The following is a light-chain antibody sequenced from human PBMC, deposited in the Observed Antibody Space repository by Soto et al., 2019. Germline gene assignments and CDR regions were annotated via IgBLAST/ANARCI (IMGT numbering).Light chain of an antibody. CDR3: QQDSPSPRT. V-gene: IGKV3D-20*01. CDR1: ESVTSGH. J-gene: IGKJ1*01. Sequence: EIVLTQSPATLSLSPGERGTLSCGASESVTSGHLAWYQQRPGLAPRLLIYDASLSANGTPDRCRGSGSETDFNLTISRLVREDVPVYYFQQDSPSPRTFGQGTKVEIK. CDR2: DAS.